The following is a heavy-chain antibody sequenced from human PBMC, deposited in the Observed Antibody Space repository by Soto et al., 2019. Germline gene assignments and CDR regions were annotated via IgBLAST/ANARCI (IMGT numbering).Heavy chain of an antibody. Sequence: ASVKVSCKASGYTFTSDGISWVRQAPGQGLEWMGRINADYGNTQYAQKFRGRVTMTTDTSATTVYMELTNLRSDDTAVYYCARCIQGDYYYGMDVWGQGTTVTVSS. D-gene: IGHD5-18*01. J-gene: IGHJ6*02. CDR3: ARCIQGDYYYGMDV. V-gene: IGHV1-18*01. CDR2: INADYGNT. CDR1: GYTFTSDG.